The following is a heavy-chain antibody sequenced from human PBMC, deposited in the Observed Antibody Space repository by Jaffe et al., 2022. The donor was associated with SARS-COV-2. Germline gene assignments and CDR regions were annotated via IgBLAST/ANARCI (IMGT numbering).Heavy chain of an antibody. D-gene: IGHD3-22*01. J-gene: IGHJ4*02. Sequence: EVQLVESGGGLVQPGGSLRLSCAASGFTFSSYWMSWVRQAPGKGLEWVANIKQDGSEKYYVDSVKGRFTISRDNAKNSLYLQMNSLRAEDTAVYYCARTHYDSSGMLDYWGQGTLVTVSS. CDR2: IKQDGSEK. CDR3: ARTHYDSSGMLDY. CDR1: GFTFSSYW. V-gene: IGHV3-7*01.